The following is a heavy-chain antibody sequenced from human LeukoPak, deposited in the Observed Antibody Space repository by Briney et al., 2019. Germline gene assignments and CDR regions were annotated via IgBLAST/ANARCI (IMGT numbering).Heavy chain of an antibody. J-gene: IGHJ4*02. CDR3: AREPMYAALDY. CDR1: GFTFSSYA. V-gene: IGHV3-30*04. D-gene: IGHD2-15*01. CDR2: ISYDGSNK. Sequence: GRSLRLSCAASGFTFSSYAMHWVRQAPGKGLGWVAVISYDGSNKYYADSVKGRFTISRDNSKNTPYLQMNSLRAEDTAVYYCAREPMYAALDYWGQGTLVTVSS.